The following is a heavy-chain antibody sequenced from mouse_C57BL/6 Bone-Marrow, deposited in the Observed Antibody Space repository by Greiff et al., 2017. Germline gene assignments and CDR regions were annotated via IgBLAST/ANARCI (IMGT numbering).Heavy chain of an antibody. D-gene: IGHD1-2*01. CDR1: GFNINDYY. J-gene: IGHJ4*01. V-gene: IGHV14-1*01. CDR2: IDPEDGDT. CDR3: TTSGYDPDGGGYYYAMDY. Sequence: EVQLQESGAELVRPGASVKLSCTASGFNINDYYMHWVKQRTEQGLEWIGRIDPEDGDTEYAPKFQGKATMTADTSSNTAYLQLSSLTSEDTAVXYGTTSGYDPDGGGYYYAMDYWGQGTSVTVSS.